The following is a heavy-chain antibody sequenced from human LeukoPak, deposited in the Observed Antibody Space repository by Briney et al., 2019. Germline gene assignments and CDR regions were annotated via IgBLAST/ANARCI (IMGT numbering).Heavy chain of an antibody. J-gene: IGHJ3*01. V-gene: IGHV1-69*02. CDR2: IIPLLGIA. D-gene: IGHD1-7*01. CDR1: GGTFTTYI. Sequence: SVKVSCKASGGTFTTYIINWVRQAPGQGLEWMGRIIPLLGIANYAQKFQGRVMISADKSTSTAYMELSTPRSEDTAVYYCARVIPATTGTFDLWGQGTMVTVSS. CDR3: ARVIPATTGTFDL.